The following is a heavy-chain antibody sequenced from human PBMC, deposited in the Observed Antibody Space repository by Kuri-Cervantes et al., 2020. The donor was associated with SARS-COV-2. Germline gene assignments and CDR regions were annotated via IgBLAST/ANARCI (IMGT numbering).Heavy chain of an antibody. Sequence: ESLKISCAASRFTFSSYWMSWVHQAPGKGLEWIGEINHSGSTNYNPSPKRRVTISVDTSKNQFSLKLSSVTAADTAVYYCARARIAVAGNWFDPWGQGTLVTVSS. CDR2: INHSGST. CDR1: RFTFSSYW. J-gene: IGHJ5*02. D-gene: IGHD6-19*01. CDR3: ARARIAVAGNWFDP. V-gene: IGHV4-34*01.